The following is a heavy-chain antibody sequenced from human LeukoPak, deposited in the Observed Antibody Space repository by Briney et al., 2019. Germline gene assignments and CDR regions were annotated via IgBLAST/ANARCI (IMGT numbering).Heavy chain of an antibody. V-gene: IGHV3-21*01. D-gene: IGHD1-26*01. CDR1: GFTFSNAW. J-gene: IGHJ6*03. CDR2: ITSSGTHI. CDR3: ARDPYSGNYGNDYYYYMDV. Sequence: GGSLRLSCAASGFTFSNAWMSWVRQAPGKAMEWVSSITSSGTHIFYADSVRGRFTISRDNAKNSLYLQMDSLGPDDTAVYYCARDPYSGNYGNDYYYYMDVWGKGTTVTISS.